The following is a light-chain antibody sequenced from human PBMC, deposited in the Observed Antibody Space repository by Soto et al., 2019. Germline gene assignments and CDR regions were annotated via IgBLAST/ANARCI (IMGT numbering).Light chain of an antibody. V-gene: IGLV2-8*01. Sequence: QSALTQPPSASGSPGQSVTISCTGTSSDVGGYNYVSWYQQHPGRAPKLMIYEVSKRPSGVPVRFSGSKSGNTASLTVSGLQTEDEADYYCSSYAGSNNQVFGTGTKLTVL. CDR3: SSYAGSNNQV. CDR1: SSDVGGYNY. CDR2: EVS. J-gene: IGLJ1*01.